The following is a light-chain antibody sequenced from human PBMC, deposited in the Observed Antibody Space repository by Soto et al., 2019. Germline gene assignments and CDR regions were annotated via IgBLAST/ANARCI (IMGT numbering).Light chain of an antibody. V-gene: IGLV1-40*01. CDR1: SSNFGAGYD. J-gene: IGLJ3*02. CDR2: GNS. Sequence: QSVLTQPPSVSGAPGQRVTISCTGSSSNFGAGYDVHWYQQVPGTAPKLLIYGNSNRPSGVPDRFSGSKSSTSASLAITGLQAEDEADYYCQSYDSSLSGWVFGGGTKLTVL. CDR3: QSYDSSLSGWV.